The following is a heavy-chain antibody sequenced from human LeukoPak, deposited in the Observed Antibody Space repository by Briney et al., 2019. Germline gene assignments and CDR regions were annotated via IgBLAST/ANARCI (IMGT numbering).Heavy chain of an antibody. D-gene: IGHD2-2*01. V-gene: IGHV3-21*01. CDR3: ARGPFRPAAMSYFDY. CDR2: ISSSSSYI. CDR1: GFTFSSYS. J-gene: IGHJ4*02. Sequence: GGSLRLSCAASGFTFSSYSMNWVRQAPGKGLEWVSSISSSSSYIYYADSVKGRFTISRDNAKNSLYLQMNSLRAEDTAVYYCARGPFRPAAMSYFDYWGQGTLVTVSS.